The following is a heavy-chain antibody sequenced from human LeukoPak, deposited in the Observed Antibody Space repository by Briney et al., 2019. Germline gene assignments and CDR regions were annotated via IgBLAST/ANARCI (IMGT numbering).Heavy chain of an antibody. CDR2: IIPIFGTA. CDR3: ARRAGGYSHPYDY. Sequence: SVKVSCKASGGTFSSYAISWVRQAPGQGLEWLGGIIPIFGTANYAQKFQGRVTITADESTSTAYMELSSLRSEDTAVYYCARRAGGYSHPYDYWGQGILVTVSS. D-gene: IGHD4-23*01. J-gene: IGHJ4*02. CDR1: GGTFSSYA. V-gene: IGHV1-69*13.